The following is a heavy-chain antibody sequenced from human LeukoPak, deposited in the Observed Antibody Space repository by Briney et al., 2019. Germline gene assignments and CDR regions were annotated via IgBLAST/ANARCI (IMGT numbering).Heavy chain of an antibody. J-gene: IGHJ3*02. CDR1: GYTFSTYD. CDR3: ARIRPRAFHRGDDAFDI. Sequence: GASVRVSCKASGYTFSTYDTNWVRQATGQGLEWMGWMNPNSGNTGYAQKFQGRVTMTRNTSISTAYMELSSLRSEDTAVYYCARIRPRAFHRGDDAFDIWGQGTMVTVS. CDR2: MNPNSGNT. V-gene: IGHV1-8*01. D-gene: IGHD3-10*01.